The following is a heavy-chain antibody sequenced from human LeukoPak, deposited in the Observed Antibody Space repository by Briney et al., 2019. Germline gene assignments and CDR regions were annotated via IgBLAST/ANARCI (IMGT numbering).Heavy chain of an antibody. CDR1: GGSISSGDYY. D-gene: IGHD1-1*01. J-gene: IGHJ6*03. CDR3: ARTGASLGYYYYMDV. CDR2: IYYSGST. V-gene: IGHV4-30-4*08. Sequence: SETLSLTCTVSGGSISSGDYYWSWIRQPPGKGLEWIGYIYYSGSTYYNPSLKSRVTISVDTSKNQFSLKLSSVTAADTAVYYCARTGASLGYYYYMDVWGKETTVTVSS.